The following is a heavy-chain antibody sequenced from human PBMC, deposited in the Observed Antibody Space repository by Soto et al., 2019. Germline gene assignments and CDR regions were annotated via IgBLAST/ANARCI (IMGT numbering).Heavy chain of an antibody. D-gene: IGHD3-3*01. CDR1: GYSFANYW. J-gene: IGHJ5*02. CDR3: ARLEWLSLAAWFDP. CDR2: IYPDDSDT. Sequence: GESLKISCKGSGYSFANYWIGWVRQMPGKGLEWMGMIYPDDSDTKYSPSFQGQVTFSADKSINTAYLQWSSLKASDTAIYYCARLEWLSLAAWFDPWGQGTLVTVSS. V-gene: IGHV5-51*01.